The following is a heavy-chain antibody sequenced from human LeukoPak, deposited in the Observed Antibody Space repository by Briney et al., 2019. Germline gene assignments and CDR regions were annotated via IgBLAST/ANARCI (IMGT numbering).Heavy chain of an antibody. CDR3: ARGRGGVYDFWSGYSDY. D-gene: IGHD3-3*01. CDR1: GGSFSGYY. Sequence: SETLSLTCAVYGGSFSGYYWSWIRQPPGKGLEWIGEINHSGSTNYNPSLKSRVTISVNTSKNQFSLKLSSVTAADTAVYYCARGRGGVYDFWSGYSDYWGQGTLVTVSS. V-gene: IGHV4-34*01. J-gene: IGHJ4*02. CDR2: INHSGST.